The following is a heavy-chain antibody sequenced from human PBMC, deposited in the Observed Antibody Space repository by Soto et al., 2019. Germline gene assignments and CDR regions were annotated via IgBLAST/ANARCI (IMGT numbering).Heavy chain of an antibody. D-gene: IGHD6-19*01. CDR1: GFTFSSYA. CDR2: IGTAGDT. V-gene: IGHV3-13*01. CDR3: ARGRRSGWYECAFEI. Sequence: EVQLVESGGGLVQPGGSLRLSCAASGFTFSSYAMHWVRQATGKGLEWVSAIGTAGDTYYPGSVKGRFTISRENARNYLYLQMNSRRAEDTAVYYCARGRRSGWYECAFEIWGQGTMVTVSS. J-gene: IGHJ3*02.